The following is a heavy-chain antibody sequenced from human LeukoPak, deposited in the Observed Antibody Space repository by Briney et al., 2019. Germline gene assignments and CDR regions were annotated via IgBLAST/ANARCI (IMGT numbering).Heavy chain of an antibody. Sequence: SVKVSCKASGGTFSSYAISWVRQAPGQGLEWMGRIIPILGIANYAQKFQGRVTITADKSTSTAYMELSSLRSEDTAVYYCAGDPFGIQLRYYFDYWGQGTLVTVSS. D-gene: IGHD2-21*01. CDR1: GGTFSSYA. CDR2: IIPILGIA. CDR3: AGDPFGIQLRYYFDY. V-gene: IGHV1-69*04. J-gene: IGHJ4*02.